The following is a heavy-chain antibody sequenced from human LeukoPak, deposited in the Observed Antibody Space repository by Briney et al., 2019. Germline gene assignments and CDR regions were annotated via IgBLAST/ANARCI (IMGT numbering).Heavy chain of an antibody. V-gene: IGHV4-59*08. CDR3: VGRQEDGYWYFDL. CDR2: IYDSGRT. Sequence: SETLSLTCTVSGGSISSYYWNWIRQPPGPGLEWIGYIYDSGRTNYNHSLKGGVTISVDTSKNQFSLKLNSVTAAYTAVYYCVGRQEDGYWYFDLWGRGTLVTVSS. CDR1: GGSISSYY. D-gene: IGHD5-24*01. J-gene: IGHJ2*01.